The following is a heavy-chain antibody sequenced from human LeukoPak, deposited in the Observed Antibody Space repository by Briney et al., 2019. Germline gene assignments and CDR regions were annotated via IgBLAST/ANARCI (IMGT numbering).Heavy chain of an antibody. CDR2: FIPILDIT. CDR1: GGTFSRNA. J-gene: IGHJ3*02. D-gene: IGHD1-14*01. CDR3: AREEGTSPYAFDI. Sequence: SVKVSCKASGGTFSRNALSWARQAPGQGLEWMGRFIPILDITNDAQKFQGRVTITADKSTSTAYMELSSLRSEDTAVYYCAREEGTSPYAFDIWGQGTMVTVSS. V-gene: IGHV1-69*04.